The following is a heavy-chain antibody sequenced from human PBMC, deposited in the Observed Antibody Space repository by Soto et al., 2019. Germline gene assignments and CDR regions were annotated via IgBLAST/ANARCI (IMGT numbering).Heavy chain of an antibody. D-gene: IGHD5-12*01. CDR3: AIAHCGYDPLPYFDC. CDR2: IIPIFGTA. V-gene: IGHV1-69*14. J-gene: IGHJ4*02. CDR1: GGTFSSYA. Sequence: QVQLVQSGAEVKKPGSSVKVSCKASGGTFSSYAISWVRQAPGQGLEWMGGIIPIFGTANYAQKFQGRVTITADKSTSTAYVELSSLRSEDTAVYYGAIAHCGYDPLPYFDCWGQGTLVTVSS.